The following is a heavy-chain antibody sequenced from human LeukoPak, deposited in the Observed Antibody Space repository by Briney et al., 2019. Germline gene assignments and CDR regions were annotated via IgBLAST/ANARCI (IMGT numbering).Heavy chain of an antibody. D-gene: IGHD5-12*01. CDR3: ARHRISDYDSGVSWFDP. J-gene: IGHJ5*02. CDR1: GYSFTSYW. V-gene: IGHV5-51*01. CDR2: IYPGDSNT. Sequence: GESLKISCKGSGYSFTSYWIGWVRQMPGRGLEWMGFIYPGDSNTRYSPSFQGQVTISADKSISTAYLQWSSLKASDTAMYYCARHRISDYDSGVSWFDPWGQGTLVTVSS.